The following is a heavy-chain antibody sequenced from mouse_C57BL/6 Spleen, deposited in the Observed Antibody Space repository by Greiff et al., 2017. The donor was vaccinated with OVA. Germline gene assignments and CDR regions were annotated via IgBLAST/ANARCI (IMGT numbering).Heavy chain of an antibody. CDR1: GYSFTSYY. V-gene: IGHV1-66*01. D-gene: IGHD1-1*01. CDR3: ARFGSAMDY. J-gene: IGHJ4*01. Sequence: VQRVESGPELVKPGASVKISCKASGYSFTSYYIHWVKQRPGQGLEWIGWIYPGSGNTKYNEKFKGKATLTADTSSSTAYMQLSSLTSEDSAVYYCARFGSAMDYWGQGTSVTVSS. CDR2: IYPGSGNT.